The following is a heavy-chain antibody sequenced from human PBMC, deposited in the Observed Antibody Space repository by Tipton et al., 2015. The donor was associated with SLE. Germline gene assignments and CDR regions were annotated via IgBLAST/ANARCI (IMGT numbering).Heavy chain of an antibody. CDR2: INHSGST. CDR3: ARGGDIVVVLDATQKSGWFAP. CDR1: GGSFSGYY. V-gene: IGHV4-34*01. Sequence: TLSLTCAVYGGSFSGYYWSWIRQPPGKGLVWIWEINHSGSTNYNPSLKSRVTISVNTSKNHFSLKLSSVTAADTAVYYCARGGDIVVVLDATQKSGWFAPWGQGTPVIVYS. D-gene: IGHD2-15*01. J-gene: IGHJ5*02.